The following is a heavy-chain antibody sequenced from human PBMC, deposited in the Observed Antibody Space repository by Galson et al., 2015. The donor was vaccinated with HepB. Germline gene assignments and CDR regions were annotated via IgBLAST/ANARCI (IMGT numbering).Heavy chain of an antibody. J-gene: IGHJ6*03. CDR2: LSGSVHST. V-gene: IGHV3-23*01. D-gene: IGHD2/OR15-2a*01. Sequence: SLRLSCAASGFTLKDYAMAWVRQIPGKGLEWVSSLSGSVHSTYYADSLKGRFTISRDDSKNTLFLQMNTLTADDSAVYYCAKTGNYYFTRDYFYMDVWGKGTTVTASS. CDR3: AKTGNYYFTRDYFYMDV. CDR1: GFTLKDYA.